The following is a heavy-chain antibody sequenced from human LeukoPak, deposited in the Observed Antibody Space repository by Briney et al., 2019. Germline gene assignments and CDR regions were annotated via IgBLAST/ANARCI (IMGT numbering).Heavy chain of an antibody. D-gene: IGHD1-1*01. Sequence: SVTLSLTCTVSGGSISSSSYYWGWIRQPPGKGLEWIGSIYYSGSTYYNPSLKSRVTISVDTSKNQFSLKLSSVTAADTAVYYCARLNWNPYYFDYWGQGTLVTVSS. CDR2: IYYSGST. V-gene: IGHV4-39*01. CDR3: ARLNWNPYYFDY. J-gene: IGHJ4*02. CDR1: GGSISSSSYY.